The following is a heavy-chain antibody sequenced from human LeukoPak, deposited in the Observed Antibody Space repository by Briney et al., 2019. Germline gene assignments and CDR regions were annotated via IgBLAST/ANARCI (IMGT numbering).Heavy chain of an antibody. D-gene: IGHD1-14*01. CDR1: GFTFSSYG. CDR3: AKSGTFDY. V-gene: IGHV3-30*02. J-gene: IGHJ4*02. CDR2: IRYDGNNK. Sequence: PGGSMRLSCAASGFTFSSYGMHWVRPAPSKGLEWVAFIRYDGNNKYYAASVKGRFTISRDNSKNTLYLQMNSLRAEDTAVYYCAKSGTFDYWGQGTLVTVSS.